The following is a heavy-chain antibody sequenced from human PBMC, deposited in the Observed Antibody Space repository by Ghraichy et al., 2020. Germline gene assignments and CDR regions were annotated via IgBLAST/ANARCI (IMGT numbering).Heavy chain of an antibody. D-gene: IGHD3-10*01. CDR3: ARGLVGEPLGH. CDR2: IYSSGNS. V-gene: IGHV4-59*01. CDR1: GSSISDYY. J-gene: IGHJ4*02. Sequence: SQTLSLTCTVSGSSISDYYWAWIRQPPGKALEWIGYIYSSGNSNYNPSLRHRATISVKTSKNQFSLKLTSVTASDTAVYYCARGLVGEPLGHWGQGALVIVSS.